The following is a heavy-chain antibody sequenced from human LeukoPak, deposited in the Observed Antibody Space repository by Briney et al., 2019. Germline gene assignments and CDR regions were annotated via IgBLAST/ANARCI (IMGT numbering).Heavy chain of an antibody. CDR2: INPNSGGT. CDR1: GYTFTSYG. CDR3: ARDRRITMVRGADYYYGMDV. D-gene: IGHD3-10*01. J-gene: IGHJ6*02. V-gene: IGHV1-2*06. Sequence: EASVKVSCKASGYTFTSYGISWVRQAPGQGLEWMGRINPNSGGTNYAQKFQGRVTMTRDTSISTAYMELSRLRSDDTAVYYCARDRRITMVRGADYYYGMDVWGQGTTVTVSS.